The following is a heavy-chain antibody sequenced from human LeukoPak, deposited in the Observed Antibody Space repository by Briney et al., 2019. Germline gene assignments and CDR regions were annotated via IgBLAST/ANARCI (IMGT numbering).Heavy chain of an antibody. CDR1: GGSISSYY. Sequence: PSETLSLTCTVSGGSISSYYWSWIRQPPGRGLGWIGYVYYTGSTNYNPSLRSRVTISMDTSKNQFSLKLRSVTAADTAVYYCARDISSGSDAFDIWGQGTMVTVSS. CDR2: VYYTGST. V-gene: IGHV4-59*01. J-gene: IGHJ3*02. CDR3: ARDISSGSDAFDI. D-gene: IGHD6-19*01.